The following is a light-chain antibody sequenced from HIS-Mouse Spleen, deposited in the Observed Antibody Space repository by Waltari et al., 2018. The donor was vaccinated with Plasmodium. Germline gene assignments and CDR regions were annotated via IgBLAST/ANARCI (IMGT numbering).Light chain of an antibody. Sequence: QSALTQPASLSGSPAQSITISCPGTSRDVGSYNLVSWYQQHPGKAPKLMIYEGSKRPSGVSNRFSGSKSGNTASLTISGLQAEDEADYYCCSYAGSRMVFGGGTKLTVL. J-gene: IGLJ2*01. CDR1: SRDVGSYNL. CDR3: CSYAGSRMV. CDR2: EGS. V-gene: IGLV2-23*01.